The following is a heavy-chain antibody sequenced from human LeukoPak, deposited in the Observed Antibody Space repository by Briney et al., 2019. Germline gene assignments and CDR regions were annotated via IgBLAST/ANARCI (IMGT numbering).Heavy chain of an antibody. J-gene: IGHJ6*02. V-gene: IGHV1-2*02. Sequence: GASVKVSCKASGYTFTGYYMHWVRQAPGQGLEWMGWINPNSGGTNYAQKFQGRVTMTRDTSISTAYMELSRLRSDDTAVYYCAGRSYSSSWYYYYGMDVWGQGTTVTVSS. CDR2: INPNSGGT. CDR3: AGRSYSSSWYYYYGMDV. D-gene: IGHD6-13*01. CDR1: GYTFTGYY.